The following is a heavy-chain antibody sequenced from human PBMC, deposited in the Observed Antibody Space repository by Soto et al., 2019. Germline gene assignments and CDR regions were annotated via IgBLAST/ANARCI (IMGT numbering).Heavy chain of an antibody. CDR3: ARVDTAMVPTPRNYYYYGMDV. V-gene: IGHV4-31*03. Sequence: SETLSLTCTVSGGSISSGGYYWSWIRQHPGKGLEWIGYIYYSGSTYYNPSLKSRVTISVDTSKNQFSLKLSSVTAADTAVYYCARVDTAMVPTPRNYYYYGMDVWGQGTTVTVSS. CDR2: IYYSGST. D-gene: IGHD5-18*01. J-gene: IGHJ6*02. CDR1: GGSISSGGYY.